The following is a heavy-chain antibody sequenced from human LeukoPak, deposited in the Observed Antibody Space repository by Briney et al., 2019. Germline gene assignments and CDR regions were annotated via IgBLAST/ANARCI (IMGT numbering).Heavy chain of an antibody. J-gene: IGHJ4*02. CDR1: GLTFSDYY. CDR2: ISGRGNSI. Sequence: PGGSLRLSCAASGLTFSDYYMNWIRQTPEKGLEWLSYISGRGNSIYYADSVKGRFTISRDNAKNSLFLQIHSLRVEDTAVYYCAADGGRDLFEYWGQGTLVTVSS. D-gene: IGHD5-24*01. CDR3: AADGGRDLFEY. V-gene: IGHV3-11*01.